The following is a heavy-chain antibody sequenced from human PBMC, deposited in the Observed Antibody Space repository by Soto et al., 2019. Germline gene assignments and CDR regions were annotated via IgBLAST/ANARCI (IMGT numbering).Heavy chain of an antibody. D-gene: IGHD6-19*01. J-gene: IGHJ4*02. CDR3: ASDFTGYSSGWLGYFDY. CDR1: GGSISSGGYY. V-gene: IGHV4-31*03. CDR2: IYYSGSN. Sequence: QVQLQESGPGLVKPSQTLSLTCTVSGGSISSGGYYWIWIRQHPGKGLEWIGYIYYSGSNYYNPSLKRRVTISVDTSKNHVSLQLSSVTAADTGVYYCASDFTGYSSGWLGYFDYWGQGTLVTVSS.